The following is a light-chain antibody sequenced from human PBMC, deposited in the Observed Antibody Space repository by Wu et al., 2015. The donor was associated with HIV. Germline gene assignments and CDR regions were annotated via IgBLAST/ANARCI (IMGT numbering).Light chain of an antibody. J-gene: IGKJ1*01. CDR1: QIVIDNY. CDR2: GAS. CDR3: QQYGSSTWT. V-gene: IGKV3-20*01. Sequence: EIVLTQSPGTLSLSPGERAILSCRASQIVIDNYLAWYQQKPGQAPKLLIYGASSRATGIPDRFSGSGSGTDFTLTISRLEPEDFAVYYCQQYGSSTWTFGQGTKVEIK.